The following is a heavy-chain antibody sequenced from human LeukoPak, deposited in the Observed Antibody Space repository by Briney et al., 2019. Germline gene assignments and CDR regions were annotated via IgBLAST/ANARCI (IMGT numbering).Heavy chain of an antibody. CDR3: ARGYYGSETASRDFDY. D-gene: IGHD3-10*01. V-gene: IGHV4-30-4*08. J-gene: IGHJ4*02. CDR2: IYYSGST. CDR1: GGSISSGDYY. Sequence: SETLSLTCTVSGGSISSGDYYWSWIRQPPGNGLEWIGYIYYSGSTYYNPSLKSRVTISVDTSKNQFSLKLSSVTAADTAVYYCARGYYGSETASRDFDYWGQGTLVTVSS.